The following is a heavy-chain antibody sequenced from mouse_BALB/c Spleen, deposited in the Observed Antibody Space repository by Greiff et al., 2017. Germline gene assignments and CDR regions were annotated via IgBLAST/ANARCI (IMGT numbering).Heavy chain of an antibody. CDR1: GYTFTSYW. D-gene: IGHD2-2*01. CDR3: ARYGSAWFAY. V-gene: IGHV1S81*02. Sequence: QVQLQQPGAELVKPGASVKLSCKASGYTFTSYWMHWVKQRPGQGLEWIGEINPSNGRTNYNEKFKSKATLTVDKSSSTAYMQLSSLTSEDSAVYYCARYGSAWFAYWGQGTLVTVSA. CDR2: INPSNGRT. J-gene: IGHJ3*01.